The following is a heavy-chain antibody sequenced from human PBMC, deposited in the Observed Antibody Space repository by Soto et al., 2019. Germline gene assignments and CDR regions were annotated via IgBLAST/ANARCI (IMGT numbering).Heavy chain of an antibody. J-gene: IGHJ4*02. Sequence: QVQLQESGPGLVKPSETLSLTCTVSGGSISSYYWSWIRQPPGKGLEWIGYIYYSGSTNYNPSLKRRDTISVDTPKNQFSLKLSSVTAADTAVYDCARAYGGYADYWGQGALVTVSS. CDR3: ARAYGGYADY. V-gene: IGHV4-59*01. D-gene: IGHD5-12*01. CDR1: GGSISSYY. CDR2: IYYSGST.